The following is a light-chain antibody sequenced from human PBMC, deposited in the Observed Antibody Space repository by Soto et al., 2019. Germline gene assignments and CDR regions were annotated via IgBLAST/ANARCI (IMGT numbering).Light chain of an antibody. CDR1: QSLLHSNGYNY. CDR2: LGS. J-gene: IGKJ2*01. Sequence: DIVMTQSPLSLPVTPGEPASISCRSSQSLLHSNGYNYLHWYLQKPGQSQQILSHLGSNRASVVTERCSGSGSGTDFTLKISRLEAAHVGVYYCLQALQTAGTFGQGTQLPSK. CDR3: LQALQTAGT. V-gene: IGKV2-28*01.